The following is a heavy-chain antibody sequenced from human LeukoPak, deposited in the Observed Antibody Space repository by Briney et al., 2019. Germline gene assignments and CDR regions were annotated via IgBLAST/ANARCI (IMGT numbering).Heavy chain of an antibody. V-gene: IGHV3-7*01. CDR2: IKPDETGK. CDR1: GFIFSSYW. D-gene: IGHD1-14*01. J-gene: IGHJ4*02. Sequence: GGSLRLSCGASGFIFSSYWMTWVRQAPGKGLEWVANIKPDETGKYYVDSVKGRFTISRDNAKNSLYLQMNSLRVEDTAVYYCVRSPDGFDYWGQGTLVSVSS. CDR3: VRSPDGFDY.